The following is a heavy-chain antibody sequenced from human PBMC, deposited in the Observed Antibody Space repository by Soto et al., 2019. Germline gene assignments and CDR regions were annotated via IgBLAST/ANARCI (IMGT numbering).Heavy chain of an antibody. CDR1: GFTFSSYA. D-gene: IGHD5-12*01. CDR2: VRGNGDPP. CDR3: VKSRGGNNFDFFD. V-gene: IGHV3-64D*06. J-gene: IGHJ4*02. Sequence: GGSLRLSCSASGFTFSSYAMHWVRQAPGKGLEYVSGVRGNGDPPFYADSVKGRFTISRDNSKNTLYLQMTSLSADDTSVYYCVKSRGGNNFDFFDWGQGALVTVSS.